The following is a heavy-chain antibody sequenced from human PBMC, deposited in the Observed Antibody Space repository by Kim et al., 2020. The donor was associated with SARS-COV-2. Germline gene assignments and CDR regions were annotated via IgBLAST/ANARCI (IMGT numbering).Heavy chain of an antibody. CDR2: IGIAGDT. Sequence: GGSLRLSCAASGFNFSDYDMHWVRQATGIGLEWVSSIGIAGDTYYPGSVKGRFTISRENAKNSFYLQMNSLTPGDTALYYCVRDWRGMDVWGQGTTVIVSS. CDR1: GFNFSDYD. J-gene: IGHJ6*02. V-gene: IGHV3-13*01. D-gene: IGHD3-3*01. CDR3: VRDWRGMDV.